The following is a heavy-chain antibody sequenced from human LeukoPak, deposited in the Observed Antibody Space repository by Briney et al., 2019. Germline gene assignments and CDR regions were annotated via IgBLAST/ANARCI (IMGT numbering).Heavy chain of an antibody. Sequence: SVKVSFKSSGYTFTSYVISWVRQAPGQGLEWMGWISAYNGNTNYAQKLQGRLTMTTDTSTSTAYIELRSLRSDDTAVYYCARDRTDILLWFGELLSGPNWFDPWGQGTLVTVSS. D-gene: IGHD3-10*01. V-gene: IGHV1-18*01. J-gene: IGHJ5*02. CDR2: ISAYNGNT. CDR1: GYTFTSYV. CDR3: ARDRTDILLWFGELLSGPNWFDP.